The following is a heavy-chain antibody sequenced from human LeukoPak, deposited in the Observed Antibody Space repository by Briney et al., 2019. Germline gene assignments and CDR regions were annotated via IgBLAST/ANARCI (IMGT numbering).Heavy chain of an antibody. CDR3: ARFSPRAMGNYLDY. V-gene: IGHV4-30-2*01. J-gene: IGHJ4*02. CDR1: GGSISSGSYS. CDR2: IYPRGST. Sequence: SETLSLTCAVSGGSISSGSYSWSWIRQPPGKGLEWIGYIYPRGSTYYNPSLKSRVILSLDKSANQFSLNLSSVTAADTAVYYCARFSPRAMGNYLDYWGQGTLVTVSS. D-gene: IGHD7-27*01.